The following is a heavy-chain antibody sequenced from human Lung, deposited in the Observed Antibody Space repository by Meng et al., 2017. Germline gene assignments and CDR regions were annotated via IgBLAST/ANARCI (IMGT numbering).Heavy chain of an antibody. Sequence: QVQPQQWGAGLLKPVETLSLTCVVSGGSFSDYYWSWIRQPPGKGLEWIGEINHSGSTNYNPSLESRATISVDTSQNNLSLKLSSVTAADSAVYYCARGPTTMAHDFDYWGQGTLVTVSS. V-gene: IGHV4-34*01. J-gene: IGHJ4*02. D-gene: IGHD4-11*01. CDR3: ARGPTTMAHDFDY. CDR2: INHSGST. CDR1: GGSFSDYY.